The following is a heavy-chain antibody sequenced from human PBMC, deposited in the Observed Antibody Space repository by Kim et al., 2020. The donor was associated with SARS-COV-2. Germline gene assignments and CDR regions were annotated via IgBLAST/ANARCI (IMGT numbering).Heavy chain of an antibody. V-gene: IGHV4-30-2*01. CDR3: ARGAGRAFDI. Sequence: SETLSLTCAVSGGSISSGGYSWSWIRQPPGKGLEWIGYIYYSGSTYYNPSLKSRVTISVDRSKNQFSLKLSSVTAADTAVYYCARGAGRAFDIWGQGTMV. CDR2: IYYSGST. J-gene: IGHJ3*02. D-gene: IGHD3-10*01. CDR1: GGSISSGGYS.